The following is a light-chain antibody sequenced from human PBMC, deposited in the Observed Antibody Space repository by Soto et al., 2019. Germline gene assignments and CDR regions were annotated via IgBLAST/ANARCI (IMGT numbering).Light chain of an antibody. V-gene: IGKV3-20*01. CDR2: GAS. CDR3: QQYDNSPPSLT. J-gene: IGKJ4*01. Sequence: EIVLTQSPGPLSFSPGEKATLSCRASQSVSSTYLAWYQQRPGQAPRLLIYGASSRATGIPDRFSGSGSGTDFTLTISRLEPEDFAVYYCQQYDNSPPSLTFGGGTKVDIK. CDR1: QSVSSTY.